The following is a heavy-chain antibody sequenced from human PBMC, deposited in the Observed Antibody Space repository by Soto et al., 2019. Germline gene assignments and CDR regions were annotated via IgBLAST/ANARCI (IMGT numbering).Heavy chain of an antibody. Sequence: QVQLVQSGAEVKKPGSSVKVSCKASGGTFSSYAISWVRQAPGPGLEWMGGIIPIFGTANYAQKFQGRVTITADDSTSTAYMRLCSLRSEYTAVYSCATDSAAYCSGGSCDGPHYGRDVWGSGPTVTVSS. V-gene: IGHV1-69*01. J-gene: IGHJ6*04. CDR3: ATDSAAYCSGGSCDGPHYGRDV. CDR2: IIPIFGTA. D-gene: IGHD2-15*01. CDR1: GGTFSSYA.